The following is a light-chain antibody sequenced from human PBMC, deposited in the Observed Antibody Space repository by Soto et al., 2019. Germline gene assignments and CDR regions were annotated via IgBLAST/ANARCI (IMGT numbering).Light chain of an antibody. CDR2: KAS. J-gene: IGKJ2*01. CDR1: QSISSW. V-gene: IGKV1-5*03. Sequence: DIQMTQSPSTLSASVGDRVTITCRASQSISSWLAWYQQKPGKAPKLLIYKASNLQSVVPSRFSGSGSGPELTLTISSLQPDDTATYYCQQYNSYPYTFGQGTKLEIK. CDR3: QQYNSYPYT.